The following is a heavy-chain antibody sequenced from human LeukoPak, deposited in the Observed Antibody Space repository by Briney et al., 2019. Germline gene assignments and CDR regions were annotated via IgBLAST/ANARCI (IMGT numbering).Heavy chain of an antibody. D-gene: IGHD4-17*01. CDR1: GFTFSSYA. J-gene: IGHJ3*02. V-gene: IGHV3-64*01. Sequence: GGSLRLSCAASGFTFSSYAMHWVRQAPGKGLEYVSAISSNGGNTYYANSVKGRFTISRDNSKNTLYLQMGSLRAEDMAVYYCARGSGYGDYSQSTFDIWGQGTMVTVSS. CDR3: ARGSGYGDYSQSTFDI. CDR2: ISSNGGNT.